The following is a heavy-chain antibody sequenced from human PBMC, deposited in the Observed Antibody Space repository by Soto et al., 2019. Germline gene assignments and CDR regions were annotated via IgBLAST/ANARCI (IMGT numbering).Heavy chain of an antibody. J-gene: IGHJ6*02. D-gene: IGHD7-27*01. CDR3: ATGVGFSGMDG. CDR1: GGTFSSYA. Sequence: QVQLVQSGAEVKKPGSSVKVSCKASGGTFSSYAISWVRQAPGQGLEWMGGTIPMFGTTSYAQRFQGRVTITADKSSSTAYMELSSLRSEDTAVYYCATGVGFSGMDGWGQGNTVNVSS. CDR2: TIPMFGTT. V-gene: IGHV1-69*06.